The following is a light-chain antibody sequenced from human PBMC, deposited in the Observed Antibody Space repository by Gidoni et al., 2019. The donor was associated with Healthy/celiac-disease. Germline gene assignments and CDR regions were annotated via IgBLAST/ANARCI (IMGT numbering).Light chain of an antibody. CDR1: QSLLHSNGYNY. V-gene: IGKV2-28*01. Sequence: EIVMTQSPLSLPVTPGEPASISCRASQSLLHSNGYNYLDWYLQKPGQSPQLLIYLGSNRASGVPDRFSGSGSGTDFTLKISRVEAEDVGVYYCMQALQTPPTFXGXTKVEIK. CDR2: LGS. CDR3: MQALQTPPT. J-gene: IGKJ4*01.